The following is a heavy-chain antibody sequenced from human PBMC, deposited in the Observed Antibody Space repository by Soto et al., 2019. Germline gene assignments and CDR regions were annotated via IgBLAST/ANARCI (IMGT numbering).Heavy chain of an antibody. Sequence: SETLSLTCAVYGESFSGYYWSWIRQHPGKGLEWIGEINHSGSTNYNPSLKSRVAISVDTSKNQFSLKLSSVTAADTAVYYCARGLPAAGRRWGLYRPLGMDVWGQGTTVTVSS. D-gene: IGHD6-13*01. J-gene: IGHJ6*02. CDR1: GESFSGYY. V-gene: IGHV4-34*01. CDR3: ARGLPAAGRRWGLYRPLGMDV. CDR2: INHSGST.